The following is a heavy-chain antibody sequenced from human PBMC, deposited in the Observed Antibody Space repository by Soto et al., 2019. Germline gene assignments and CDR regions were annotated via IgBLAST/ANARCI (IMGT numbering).Heavy chain of an antibody. CDR2: ISTFNGNT. CDR1: ASTFTGYT. V-gene: IGHV1-18*04. CDR3: ASGTVTSGRWFGP. J-gene: IGHJ5*02. Sequence: QVHLVQSGTEVKEPGASVKVSCKASASTFTGYTINWVRQAPGQGLEWMGWISTFNGNTKYAGNFEVRVTMTTNTATTPAYLELMSLTLDDTAVDFCASGTVTSGRWFGPWGQGTLVSVSS. D-gene: IGHD4-17*01.